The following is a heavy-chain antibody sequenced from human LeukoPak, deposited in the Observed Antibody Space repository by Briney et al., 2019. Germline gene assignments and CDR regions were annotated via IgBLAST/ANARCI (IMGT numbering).Heavy chain of an antibody. CDR1: GFTFSSYG. CDR3: ARASVPSFSSSWYNWFDP. D-gene: IGHD6-13*01. Sequence: GGSLRLSCAASGFTFSSYGMHWVRQAPGKGREWVAVIWYDGSNKYYADSVKGRFTISRDNSKNTLYLQMNSLRAEDTAVYYCARASVPSFSSSWYNWFDPWGQGTLVTVSS. J-gene: IGHJ5*02. CDR2: IWYDGSNK. V-gene: IGHV3-33*01.